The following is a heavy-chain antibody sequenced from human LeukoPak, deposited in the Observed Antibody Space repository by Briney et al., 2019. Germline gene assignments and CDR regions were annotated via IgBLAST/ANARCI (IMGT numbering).Heavy chain of an antibody. CDR1: GFTFSSYA. J-gene: IGHJ6*02. CDR3: ARFGVVEKLSYGMDV. CDR2: ISGSGGST. V-gene: IGHV3-23*01. D-gene: IGHD3-3*01. Sequence: QPGGSLRLSCTASGFTFSSYAMSWVRQAPGKGLEGVSAISGSGGSTYYADSVKGRFTISRDNSKNTLYLQMNSLRAEDTAVYYCARFGVVEKLSYGMDVWGQGTTVTVSS.